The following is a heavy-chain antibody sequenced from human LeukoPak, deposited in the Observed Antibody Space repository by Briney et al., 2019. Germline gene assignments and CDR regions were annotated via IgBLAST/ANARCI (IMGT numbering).Heavy chain of an antibody. Sequence: GGSLRLSCAASGFTFSSYEMNWVRQAPGKGLEWVSYISSSGSTIYYADSVKGRFTISRDNAKHSLYLQMNSLRAEDTAVYYCARDLGTAMGVDNWFDPWGQGTLVTVSS. D-gene: IGHD5-18*01. CDR3: ARDLGTAMGVDNWFDP. CDR1: GFTFSSYE. J-gene: IGHJ5*02. CDR2: ISSSGSTI. V-gene: IGHV3-48*03.